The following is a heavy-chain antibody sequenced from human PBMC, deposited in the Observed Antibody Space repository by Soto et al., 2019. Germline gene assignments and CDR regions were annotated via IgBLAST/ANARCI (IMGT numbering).Heavy chain of an antibody. CDR3: ARGPPTAARRKGYFDY. D-gene: IGHD6-6*01. J-gene: IGHJ4*02. Sequence: GESLKISCKGSGYSFTSYWIGWVRQMPGKGLEWMGIIYPGDSDTRYSPSFQGQVTISADKSISTAYLQWSSLKASDTAMYYCARGPPTAARRKGYFDYWGQGTLVTLSS. CDR1: GYSFTSYW. V-gene: IGHV5-51*01. CDR2: IYPGDSDT.